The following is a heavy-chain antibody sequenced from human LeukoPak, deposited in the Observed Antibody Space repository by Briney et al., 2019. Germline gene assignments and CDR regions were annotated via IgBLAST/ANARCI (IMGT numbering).Heavy chain of an antibody. Sequence: GGSLRLSCRASVEWMSRFRQAPGKRLAWVATINHDGSKTYYVASERGRFTIVRDTATTSMCMHMTSLRAEDTAVYFCVRCDLDHWGQGTLITVSS. CDR1: VEW. J-gene: IGHJ4*02. CDR2: INHDGSKT. V-gene: IGHV3-7*03. D-gene: IGHD1-1*01. CDR3: VRCDLDH.